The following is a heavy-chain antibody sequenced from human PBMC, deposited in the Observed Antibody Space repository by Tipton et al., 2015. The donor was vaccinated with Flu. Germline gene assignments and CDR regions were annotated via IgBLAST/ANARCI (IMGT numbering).Heavy chain of an antibody. CDR1: GYSFTSYW. Sequence: QLVQSGAEVKKPGESLKISCKGSGYSFTSYWIGWVRQMPGKGLEWMGIIYPGDSDTRYSPSFQGQVTISADKSISTAYLQWSSLKASDTAMYYCARLVTIFGVVSECDPWGQGTLVTVSS. V-gene: IGHV5-51*01. CDR2: IYPGDSDT. J-gene: IGHJ5*02. D-gene: IGHD3-3*01. CDR3: ARLVTIFGVVSECDP.